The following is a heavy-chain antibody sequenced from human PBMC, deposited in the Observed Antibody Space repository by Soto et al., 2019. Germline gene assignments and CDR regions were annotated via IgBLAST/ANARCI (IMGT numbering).Heavy chain of an antibody. CDR3: TRVVKTGTTTVGDY. V-gene: IGHV1-69*13. CDR2: IIPIFGTA. CDR1: GGTFSSSA. J-gene: IGHJ4*02. D-gene: IGHD1-7*01. Sequence: GASVKVSCKASGGTFSSSAFSGVRQAPGQGLEWMGGIIPIFGTANYAQKIQGRVTSTADESTSTAYMEQSRLRSEDTAVYYCTRVVKTGTTTVGDYWGQGTLVTVSS.